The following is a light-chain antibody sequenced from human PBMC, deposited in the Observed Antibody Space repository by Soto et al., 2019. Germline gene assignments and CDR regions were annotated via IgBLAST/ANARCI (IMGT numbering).Light chain of an antibody. Sequence: DTKVNHTPSTLSASVKDRITITCRSSQSINNWLAWYQQRPGKAPKLLIYQASSLENGVPSRFSGSGSGTEFSLTISSLQPDDFATYYCQQYSSQSTFGQGTKVDIK. CDR1: QSINNW. J-gene: IGKJ1*01. CDR2: QAS. V-gene: IGKV1-5*03. CDR3: QQYSSQST.